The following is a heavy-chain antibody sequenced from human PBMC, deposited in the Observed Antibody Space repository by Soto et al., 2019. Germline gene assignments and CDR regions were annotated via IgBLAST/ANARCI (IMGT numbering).Heavy chain of an antibody. Sequence: EVQLVESGGGLVQPGGSLRLSCAASGFTFSDHYMDWVRQAPGKGLEWVGRIRNRANGYTTEYAASVKGRFSISRDGSKNSLYLQMNSLETEDTAVYYCASTYGDFRDLPNWGQGTLVTVSS. CDR1: GFTFSDHY. D-gene: IGHD4-17*01. CDR3: ASTYGDFRDLPN. CDR2: IRNRANGYTT. V-gene: IGHV3-72*01. J-gene: IGHJ1*01.